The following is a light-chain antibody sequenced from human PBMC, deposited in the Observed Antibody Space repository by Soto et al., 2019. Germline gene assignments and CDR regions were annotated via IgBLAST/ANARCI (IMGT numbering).Light chain of an antibody. CDR3: QAWDSSTVV. CDR1: KLGDKY. Sequence: SYELTQPPSVSVSPGQTASINCSGDKLGDKYACWYQQKPGQSPVLVIYQNSKRPSGIPERVSGSNSGNTATLTISGTQAMDEADYYCQAWDSSTVVFGGGTKLTVL. J-gene: IGLJ2*01. V-gene: IGLV3-1*01. CDR2: QNS.